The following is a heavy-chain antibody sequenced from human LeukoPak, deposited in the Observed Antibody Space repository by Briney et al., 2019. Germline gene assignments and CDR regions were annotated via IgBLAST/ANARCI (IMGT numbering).Heavy chain of an antibody. D-gene: IGHD1-26*01. V-gene: IGHV4-34*01. J-gene: IGHJ6*03. CDR1: GGPFSGYY. CDR2: INHSGST. Sequence: SETLSLTCAVYGGPFSGYYWSWIRQPPGKGLEWIGEINHSGSTNYNPSLKSRVTISVDTSKNQFSLKLSYVTAADTAVYYCSRGRPGPRPVGYFGWSSPYYMDVWGKGTTVTVSS. CDR3: SRGRPGPRPVGYFGWSSPYYMDV.